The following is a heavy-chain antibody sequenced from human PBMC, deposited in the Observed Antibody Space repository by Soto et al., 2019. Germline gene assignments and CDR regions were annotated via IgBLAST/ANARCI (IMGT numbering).Heavy chain of an antibody. Sequence: PGGSLRLSCAASGFTFSGFTMNWVRQAPGRGLEWVSYISRSGETIYYADSVKGRFTISRDNAKNSLYLQMNSLRAEDTAVYYCAVDLAYCGGDCYWGQGTLVTVSS. CDR2: ISRSGETI. D-gene: IGHD2-21*02. CDR1: GFTFSGFT. J-gene: IGHJ4*02. CDR3: AVDLAYCGGDCY. V-gene: IGHV3-48*04.